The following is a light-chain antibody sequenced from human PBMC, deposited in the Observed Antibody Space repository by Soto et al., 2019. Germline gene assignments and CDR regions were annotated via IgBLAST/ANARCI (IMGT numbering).Light chain of an antibody. Sequence: VVTQEPSFSVSPGRTVTLTCGLSSGSVSTSYYPSWYQQTPGQAPRTLIYSTNTRSSGVPDRFSGSILGNKAALTITGAQAEDESDYYCVLYMGSGIWVFGGGTKLTVL. J-gene: IGLJ3*02. CDR1: SGSVSTSYY. CDR3: VLYMGSGIWV. CDR2: STN. V-gene: IGLV8-61*01.